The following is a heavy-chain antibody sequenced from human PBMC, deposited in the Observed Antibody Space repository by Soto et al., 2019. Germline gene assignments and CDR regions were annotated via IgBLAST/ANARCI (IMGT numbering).Heavy chain of an antibody. CDR1: GFTCSSYS. CDR3: ARGLEYWYFDL. CDR2: ISRRSRYI. V-gene: IGHV3-21*01. Sequence: EVQLVESGGGRVKPGGSLRLSCAASGFTCSSYSMNWVRQSPGQGLEWVSSISRRSRYIYYADSVKGRFTIARDHAQNSQYLQRHSLRAEETAVYYYARGLEYWYFDLLGRGNLVTVSS. J-gene: IGHJ2*01.